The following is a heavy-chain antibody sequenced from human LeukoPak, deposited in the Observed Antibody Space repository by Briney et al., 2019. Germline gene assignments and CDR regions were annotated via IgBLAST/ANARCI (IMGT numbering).Heavy chain of an antibody. CDR1: GGSISSYC. J-gene: IGHJ4*02. Sequence: SETLSLTCTVSGGSISSYCWSWIRQPAGKGLEWIGRIYTSGSTNYNPSLKSRVTMSVDTSKNQFSLKLSSVTAADTAVYYCARLSYSSGWTGLDYWGQGTLVTVSS. CDR3: ARLSYSSGWTGLDY. V-gene: IGHV4-4*07. D-gene: IGHD6-19*01. CDR2: IYTSGST.